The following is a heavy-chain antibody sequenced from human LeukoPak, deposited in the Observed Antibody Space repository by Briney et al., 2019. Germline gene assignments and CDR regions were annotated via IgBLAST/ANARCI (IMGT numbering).Heavy chain of an antibody. CDR1: GYTFTGYY. CDR2: INPNSGGT. D-gene: IGHD3-3*01. J-gene: IGHJ4*02. Sequence: ASVKVSCKASGYTFTGYYMHWVRQAPGQGLEWMGWINPNSGGTNYAQKFQGRVTMTRDTSISTAYMELSRLRSDDTAAYYCARAGLRFLEWLGSYFDYWGQGTLVTVSS. V-gene: IGHV1-2*02. CDR3: ARAGLRFLEWLGSYFDY.